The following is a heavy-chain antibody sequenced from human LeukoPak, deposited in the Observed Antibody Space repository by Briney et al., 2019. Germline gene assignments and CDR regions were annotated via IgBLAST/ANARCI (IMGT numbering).Heavy chain of an antibody. D-gene: IGHD1-1*01. CDR3: ASGTRSYYYYYMDV. CDR2: INPNSGGT. V-gene: IGHV1-2*06. J-gene: IGHJ6*03. CDR1: GYTFTGYY. Sequence: ASVKVSCKASGYTFTGYYLHWVRQAPGQGLEWMGRINPNSGGTNYAQKFQGRVTMTRDTSISTAYMELSGLRSDDTAVYYCASGTRSYYYYYMDVWGKGTTVTVSS.